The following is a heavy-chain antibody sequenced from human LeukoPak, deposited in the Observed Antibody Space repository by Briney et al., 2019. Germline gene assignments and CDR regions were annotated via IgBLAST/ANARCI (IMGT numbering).Heavy chain of an antibody. CDR1: GFTFSSYS. Sequence: GGSLRLSCAASGFTFSSYSMNWVRQAPGKGLEWVSYISSSSDAMYYADSVKGRFTISRDNAKNSLYLQMNSLRAEDTAVYYCARRGYSGLLDYWGQGTLVTVSS. J-gene: IGHJ4*02. V-gene: IGHV3-48*04. CDR2: ISSSSDAM. D-gene: IGHD5-12*01. CDR3: ARRGYSGLLDY.